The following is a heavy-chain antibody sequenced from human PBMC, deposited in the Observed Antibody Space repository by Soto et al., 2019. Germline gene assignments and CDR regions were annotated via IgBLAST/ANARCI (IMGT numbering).Heavy chain of an antibody. Sequence: ASVKVPCKSSGYTFTGYYMHWVRQAPGQGLEWMGWINPNSGGTNYGQKFQGWVTMTRDTSISTAYMELSRLRSDDTAVYYCARDRAHYSSSISNYYGMDVWGQGTKVTVSS. CDR3: ARDRAHYSSSISNYYGMDV. V-gene: IGHV1-2*04. CDR2: INPNSGGT. D-gene: IGHD6-6*01. CDR1: GYTFTGYY. J-gene: IGHJ6*02.